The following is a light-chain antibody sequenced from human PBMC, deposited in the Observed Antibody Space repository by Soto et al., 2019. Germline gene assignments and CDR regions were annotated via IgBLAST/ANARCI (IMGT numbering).Light chain of an antibody. Sequence: DIQMTQSPSSLSASVGDRVTITCRASQSISSYLNWYQQKPGKAPKVLIYGASSLQSGVTSRFSGSGSGTDFTLTISSLQPEYVATYYCQQSYSTTRTVGQGTKLEIK. J-gene: IGKJ2*02. CDR1: QSISSY. V-gene: IGKV1-39*01. CDR3: QQSYSTTRT. CDR2: GAS.